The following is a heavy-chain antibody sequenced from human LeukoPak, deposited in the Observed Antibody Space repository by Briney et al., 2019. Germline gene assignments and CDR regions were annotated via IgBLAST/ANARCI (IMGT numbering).Heavy chain of an antibody. J-gene: IGHJ4*02. CDR2: IIPIFGTA. CDR3: ARDEGYYDSSGEDY. V-gene: IGHV1-69*05. Sequence: VASVKVSCKASGGTFSSYAISWVRQAPGQGLEWMGGIIPIFGTANYAQKLQGRVTMTTDTSTSTAYMELRSLRSDDTAVYYCARDEGYYDSSGEDYWGQGTLVTVSS. CDR1: GGTFSSYA. D-gene: IGHD3-22*01.